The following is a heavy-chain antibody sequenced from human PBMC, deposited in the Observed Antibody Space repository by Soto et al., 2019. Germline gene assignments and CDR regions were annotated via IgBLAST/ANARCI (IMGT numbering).Heavy chain of an antibody. Sequence: QVQLVESGGAVGQPGGSLRLSCAASGFTFNKYGIHCVRQAPGKGLEWVAMIYYDGSYEYYSDSVKGRVTISRDNSKNTVDLLMNSLTVEDTGVYYCAQDSSYGRVGYFDHWGRGALVIVPS. J-gene: IGHJ4*02. CDR1: GFTFNKYG. CDR3: AQDSSYGRVGYFDH. CDR2: IYYDGSYE. D-gene: IGHD1-26*01. V-gene: IGHV3-33*06.